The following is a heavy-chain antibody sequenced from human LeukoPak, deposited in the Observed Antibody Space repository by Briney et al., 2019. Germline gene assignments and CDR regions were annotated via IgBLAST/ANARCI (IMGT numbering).Heavy chain of an antibody. CDR2: INPSGGST. D-gene: IGHD2-2*03. CDR1: GYTFTSYY. CDR3: ARDGYCSSTSCSNWFDP. V-gene: IGHV1-46*01. J-gene: IGHJ5*02. Sequence: ASVKVSCKASGYTFTSYYMHWVRQAPGQGLEWMGIINPSGGSTSYAQKFQGRVTMTRDTSTSTVYVELSSLRSEDTAVYYCARDGYCSSTSCSNWFDPWGQGTLVTVSS.